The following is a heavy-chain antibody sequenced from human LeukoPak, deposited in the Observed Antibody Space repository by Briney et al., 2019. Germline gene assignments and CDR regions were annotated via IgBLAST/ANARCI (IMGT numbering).Heavy chain of an antibody. D-gene: IGHD4-17*01. CDR2: ISSSSSYI. V-gene: IGHV3-21*01. CDR1: GFTFSSYS. CDR3: ARDYGDYGRGWFDP. J-gene: IGHJ5*02. Sequence: PGGSLRLSCAASGFTFSSYSMNWVRQAPGKGLEWVSSISSSSSYIYYADSVKGRFTISRGNAKNSLYLQMNSLRAEDTAVYYCARDYGDYGRGWFDPWGQGTLVTVSS.